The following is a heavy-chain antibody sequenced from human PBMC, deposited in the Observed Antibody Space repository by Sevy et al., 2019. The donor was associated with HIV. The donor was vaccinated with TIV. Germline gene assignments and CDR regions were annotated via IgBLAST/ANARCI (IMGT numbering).Heavy chain of an antibody. Sequence: GGSLRLSCATSGFSFSNNWMHWVRQAPGKGLVWVSRINGDGSSIRYADPVNGRFTNSRDNAKNKLYLQMNSLRVEDTSVYYCAGSNWYAAFDIWGPGTMVTVSS. CDR2: INGDGSSI. J-gene: IGHJ3*02. CDR3: AGSNWYAAFDI. V-gene: IGHV3-74*01. D-gene: IGHD6-13*01. CDR1: GFSFSNNW.